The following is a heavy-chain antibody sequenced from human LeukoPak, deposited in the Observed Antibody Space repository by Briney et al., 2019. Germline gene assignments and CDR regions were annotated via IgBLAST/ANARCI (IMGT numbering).Heavy chain of an antibody. CDR2: VDPEDGET. J-gene: IGHJ5*02. CDR3: ATYVLEFDP. V-gene: IGHV1-69-2*01. Sequence: GASVKVSCKASGYTFTDYYMHWVQQAPGKGLEWMGRVDPEDGETIYAEKFQGRVTITADTSTDTAYMELSSLRSEDTAVYYCATYVLEFDPWGQGTLVTVSS. CDR1: GYTFTDYY. D-gene: IGHD2-15*01.